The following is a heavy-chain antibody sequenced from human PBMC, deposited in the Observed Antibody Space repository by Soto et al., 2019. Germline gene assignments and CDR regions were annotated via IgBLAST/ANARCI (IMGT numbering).Heavy chain of an antibody. Sequence: QVQLQQWGAGLLKPSETLSLTCAVYGGSFSGYYWSWIRQPPGKGLEWIGEINHSGSTNYNPSLKSRVPIXVXXPKEQFSLKLSSVTAADTAVYYCARATGIRSAFDFRGLGTMVAVAS. CDR3: ARATGIRSAFDF. V-gene: IGHV4-34*01. D-gene: IGHD3-10*01. CDR1: GGSFSGYY. J-gene: IGHJ3*01. CDR2: INHSGST.